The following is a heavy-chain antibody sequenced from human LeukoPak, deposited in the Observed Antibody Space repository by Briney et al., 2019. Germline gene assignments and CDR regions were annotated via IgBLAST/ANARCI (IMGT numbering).Heavy chain of an antibody. CDR3: ARIPASSGWYYFDY. CDR2: IDWDDDK. D-gene: IGHD6-19*01. J-gene: IGHJ4*02. V-gene: IGHV2-70*11. CDR1: GGSISSYY. Sequence: NPSETLSLTCTVSGGSISSYYWSWIRRPPGKALEWLARIDWDDDKYYSTSLKTRLTISKDTSKNQVVLTMTNMDPVDTATYYCARIPASSGWYYFDYWGQGTLVTVSS.